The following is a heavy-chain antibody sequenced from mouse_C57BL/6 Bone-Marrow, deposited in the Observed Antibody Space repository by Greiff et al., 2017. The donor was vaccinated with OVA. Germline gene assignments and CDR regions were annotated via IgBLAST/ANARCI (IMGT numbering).Heavy chain of an antibody. Sequence: QVQLQQSGAELARPGASVKLSCKASGYTFTSYGISWVKQRTGQGLEWIGEIYARSGNTYYNEKFKGKATLTADKSSSTAYMELRSLTSEDSAVYFCARDEGYYSNPWFAYWGQGTLVTVSA. CDR1: GYTFTSYG. D-gene: IGHD2-5*01. V-gene: IGHV1-81*01. CDR3: ARDEGYYSNPWFAY. CDR2: IYARSGNT. J-gene: IGHJ3*01.